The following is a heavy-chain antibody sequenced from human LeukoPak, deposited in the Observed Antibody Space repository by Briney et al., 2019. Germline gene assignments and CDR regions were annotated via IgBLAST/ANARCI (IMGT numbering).Heavy chain of an antibody. CDR1: GGSFSGYY. J-gene: IGHJ4*02. CDR3: ATSPIRGYYFDY. V-gene: IGHV4-59*01. D-gene: IGHD4-23*01. Sequence: SETLSLTCAVYGGSFSGYYWSWIRQPPGKELEYIGYMYYSGSTNQNPSLKSRVTMSVDTSKNQFSLKLSSVTAADTAVYYCATSPIRGYYFDYWGQGTLVTVSS. CDR2: MYYSGST.